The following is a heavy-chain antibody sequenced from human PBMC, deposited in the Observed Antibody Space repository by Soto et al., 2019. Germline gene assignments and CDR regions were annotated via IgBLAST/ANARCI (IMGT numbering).Heavy chain of an antibody. V-gene: IGHV4-34*01. D-gene: IGHD3-22*01. J-gene: IGHJ6*01. CDR1: GGFFSAYY. Sequence: SETLCVTWAGYGGFFSAYYWSGCRQPPGKGLEWIGEINHSGSTNYNPSLKSRVTISVDTSKNQFSLKLSSVTAADTAVYYCARGRMIVVFVSSRDHRDLHYY. CDR2: INHSGST. CDR3: ARGRMIVVFVSSRDHRDLHYY.